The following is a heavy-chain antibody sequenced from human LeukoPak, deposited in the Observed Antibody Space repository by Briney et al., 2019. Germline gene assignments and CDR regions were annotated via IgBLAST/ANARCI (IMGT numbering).Heavy chain of an antibody. CDR1: GGSISSSNW. Sequence: SGTLSLTCAVSGGSISSSNWWSWVRQPPGKGLEWIGEIYHSGSTNYNPSLESRVTISLDNSNNQFSLKLSSVTAADTAVYYCARDLRGMVDYWGQGTLVTVSS. CDR2: IYHSGST. J-gene: IGHJ4*02. D-gene: IGHD3-16*01. V-gene: IGHV4-4*02. CDR3: ARDLRGMVDY.